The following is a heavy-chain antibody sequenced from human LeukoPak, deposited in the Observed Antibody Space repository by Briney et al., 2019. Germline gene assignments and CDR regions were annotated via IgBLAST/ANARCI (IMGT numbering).Heavy chain of an antibody. CDR1: GGSISSYY. CDR2: IYYSGST. Sequence: PSETLSLTCTVSGGSISSYYWSWIPQPPGKGLEWIGYIYYSGSTNYNPSLKSRVTISVDTSKNQFSLKLSSVTAADTAVYYCASQRGDYLYYFDYWGQGTLVTVSS. J-gene: IGHJ4*02. CDR3: ASQRGDYLYYFDY. V-gene: IGHV4-59*01. D-gene: IGHD4-17*01.